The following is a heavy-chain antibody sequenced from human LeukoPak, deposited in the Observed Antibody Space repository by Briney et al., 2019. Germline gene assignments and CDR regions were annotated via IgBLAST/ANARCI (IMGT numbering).Heavy chain of an antibody. J-gene: IGHJ3*02. D-gene: IGHD1-26*01. CDR1: GYSISSGYY. CDR2: ICHSGST. V-gene: IGHV4-38-2*02. CDR3: ASSETPDYIPAEWDPRHDAFDI. Sequence: KASETLSLTCTVSGYSISSGYYWGWIRQPPGKGLEWIGSICHSGSTYYNPSLKSRVTISVDTSKNQFSLKLSSVTAADTAVYYCASSETPDYIPAEWDPRHDAFDIWGQGTMVTVSS.